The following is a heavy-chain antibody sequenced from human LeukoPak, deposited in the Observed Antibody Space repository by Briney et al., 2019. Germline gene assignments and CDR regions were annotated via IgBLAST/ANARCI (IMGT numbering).Heavy chain of an antibody. CDR1: GYTFADYG. CDR2: TSAYNANP. Sequence: ASVKVSCKASGYTFADYGVSWVRQAPGQGLEWLGWTSAYNANPNYSQKIQGRVTMTTDTSTSTAYMELRSLRSDDTAVYYCARDSFYGDSRSLHFDSWGQGTLVTVSS. D-gene: IGHD4-17*01. CDR3: ARDSFYGDSRSLHFDS. J-gene: IGHJ4*02. V-gene: IGHV1-18*01.